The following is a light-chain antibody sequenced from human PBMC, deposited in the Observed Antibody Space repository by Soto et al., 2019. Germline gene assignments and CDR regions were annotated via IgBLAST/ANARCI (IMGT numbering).Light chain of an antibody. Sequence: IVMTQSPATLSLSPGERATLSCRASQSVSNNLAWYQQKRGLPPRLLIYGASTRATGIPVRFSGSGSGTDYTVTTSSLQTEDFGVYYGHQYNHWSSFTFAQGT. CDR1: QSVSNN. J-gene: IGKJ2*01. CDR2: GAS. V-gene: IGKV3-15*01. CDR3: HQYNHWSSFT.